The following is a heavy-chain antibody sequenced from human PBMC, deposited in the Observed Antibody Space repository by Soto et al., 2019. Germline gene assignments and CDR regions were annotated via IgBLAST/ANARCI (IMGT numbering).Heavy chain of an antibody. CDR1: GGSISSGGYY. CDR2: IYYSGST. CDR3: ARVDYYYYGMDV. V-gene: IGHV4-31*03. J-gene: IGHJ6*02. Sequence: LSLTCTVSGGSISSGGYYWSWIRQHPGKGLEWIGYIYYSGSTYYNPSLKSRVTISVDTSKNRFSLKLSSVTAADTAVYYCARVDYYYYGMDVWGQGTTVTVS.